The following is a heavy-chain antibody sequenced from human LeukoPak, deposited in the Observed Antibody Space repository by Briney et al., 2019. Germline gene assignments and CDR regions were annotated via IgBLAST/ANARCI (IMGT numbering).Heavy chain of an antibody. Sequence: PGGSLRLSCAASGFTFDDYGMSWVRQAPGKGLEWVSGINWNGGSTGYADSVKGRLTISRDNAQSSLYLQMNSLRAGDTAVYYCARQAVARPFDLWGQGTMVAVSS. CDR3: ARQAVARPFDL. CDR1: GFTFDDYG. V-gene: IGHV3-20*04. CDR2: INWNGGST. J-gene: IGHJ3*01.